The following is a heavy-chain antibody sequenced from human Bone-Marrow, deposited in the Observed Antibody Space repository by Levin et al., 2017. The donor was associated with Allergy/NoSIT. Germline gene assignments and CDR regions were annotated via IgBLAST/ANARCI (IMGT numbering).Heavy chain of an antibody. Sequence: GGSLRLSCAASGFTFSSYWMHWVRQVPGKGLMWVSRIKSDGSTTTYADSVRGRFTISRDNAKNTLYLQMNSLRAEDTAVYYCARDRFLDPPVRLEYWGQGTLVTVSS. V-gene: IGHV3-74*01. CDR2: IKSDGSTT. J-gene: IGHJ4*02. D-gene: IGHD2-21*01. CDR1: GFTFSSYW. CDR3: ARDRFLDPPVRLEY.